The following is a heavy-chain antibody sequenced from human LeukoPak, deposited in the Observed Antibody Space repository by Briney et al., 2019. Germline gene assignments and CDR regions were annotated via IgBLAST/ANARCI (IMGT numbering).Heavy chain of an antibody. CDR2: IYPGDSDT. J-gene: IGHJ4*02. V-gene: IGHV5-51*01. D-gene: IGHD4-17*01. Sequence: GESLKISCQGSGYRFSTYWIGWVRQMPGKGLEWMGIIYPGDSDTRYSPSFQGQVTITADQSINTAYLQWTGLKASDTAIYFCARRFFDYDENERAYYFDYWGQGTLVTVSS. CDR1: GYRFSTYW. CDR3: ARRFFDYDENERAYYFDY.